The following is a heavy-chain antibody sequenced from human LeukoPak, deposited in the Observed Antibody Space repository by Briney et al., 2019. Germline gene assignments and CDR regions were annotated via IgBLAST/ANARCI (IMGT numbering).Heavy chain of an antibody. CDR2: IYQSGST. CDR1: GYSIRSDYY. Sequence: PLETLSLTCAVSGYSIRSDYYWGWIRQPPGKGLEWIGSIYQSGSTHYNPSLKSRVTISIDTSKNQFSLKLSSMTAADTAVYYCARNSSWYFDSWGQGTLVTVSS. D-gene: IGHD6-13*01. V-gene: IGHV4-38-2*01. CDR3: ARNSSWYFDS. J-gene: IGHJ5*01.